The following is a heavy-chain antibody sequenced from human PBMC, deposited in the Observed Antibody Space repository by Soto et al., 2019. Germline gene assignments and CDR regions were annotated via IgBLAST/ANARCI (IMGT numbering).Heavy chain of an antibody. V-gene: IGHV1-69*12. CDR2: IIPIFGTA. J-gene: IGHJ3*02. Sequence: QVQLVQSGAEVKKPGSSVKVSCKASGGTFSSYAISWVRQAPGQGLEWMGGIIPIFGTANYAQKFQGRVTITAGESXSTAYMELSSLRSEDTAVYYCARVASAWIKDAFDIWGQGTMVTVSS. D-gene: IGHD5-12*01. CDR3: ARVASAWIKDAFDI. CDR1: GGTFSSYA.